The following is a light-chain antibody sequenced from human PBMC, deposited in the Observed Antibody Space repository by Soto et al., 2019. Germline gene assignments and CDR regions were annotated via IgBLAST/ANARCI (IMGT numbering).Light chain of an antibody. J-gene: IGKJ1*01. V-gene: IGKV3-15*01. CDR3: QQYNNWPLWT. Sequence: EIGMTQSPATLSVSPGERATLSCRASQSVSSNLAWYQQKPGQAPRLLIYGASTRATGIPARFSGSGSGTEFTLTISSLQSEDFAVYYCQQYNNWPLWTFGQGTKV. CDR2: GAS. CDR1: QSVSSN.